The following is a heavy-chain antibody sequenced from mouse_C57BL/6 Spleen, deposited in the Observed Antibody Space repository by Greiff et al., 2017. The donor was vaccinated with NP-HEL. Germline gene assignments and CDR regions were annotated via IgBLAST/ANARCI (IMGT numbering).Heavy chain of an antibody. CDR1: GYSITSGYY. Sequence: ESGPGLVKPSQSLSLTCSVTGYSITSGYYWNWIRQFPGNKLEWMGYISYDGSNNYNPSLKNRISITRDTSKNQFFLKLNSVTTEDTATYYCARVPVYYDYDGFAYWGQGTLVTVSA. D-gene: IGHD2-4*01. V-gene: IGHV3-6*01. CDR2: ISYDGSN. J-gene: IGHJ3*01. CDR3: ARVPVYYDYDGFAY.